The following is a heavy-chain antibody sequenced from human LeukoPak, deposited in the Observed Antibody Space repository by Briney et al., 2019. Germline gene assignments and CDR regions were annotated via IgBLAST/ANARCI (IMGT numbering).Heavy chain of an antibody. V-gene: IGHV3-64D*06. CDR2: ISSNGVST. CDR1: GFTFSSYA. J-gene: IGHJ6*02. Sequence: GSLRLSCSASGFTFSSYAMHWVRQAPGKGLEYVSAISSNGVSTYYADSVKGRFTISRDNSKNTLYLQMSSLRAEDTAVYYCVKDRGDYYYGMDVWGQGTTVTVSS. CDR3: VKDRGDYYYGMDV.